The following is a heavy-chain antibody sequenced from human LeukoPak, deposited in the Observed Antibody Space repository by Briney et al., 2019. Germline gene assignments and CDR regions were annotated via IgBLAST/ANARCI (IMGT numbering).Heavy chain of an antibody. D-gene: IGHD2-21*02. J-gene: IGHJ4*02. V-gene: IGHV4-34*01. CDR3: ARDNGDCPYYFDF. CDR2: INHSGRT. CDR1: GGSFSGYY. Sequence: SETLSLTCAVYGGSFSGYYWSWIRQPPGKGLEWIGEINHSGRTNYNPSLKSRVTILVDRSKNQFSLKLSSVTAADTAVYYCARDNGDCPYYFDFWGQGTLVTVSS.